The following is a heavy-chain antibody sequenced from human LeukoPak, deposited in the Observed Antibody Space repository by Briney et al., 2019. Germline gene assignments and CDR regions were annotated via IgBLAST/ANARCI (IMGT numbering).Heavy chain of an antibody. V-gene: IGHV1-18*04. CDR2: ISAYNGNT. J-gene: IGHJ4*02. CDR1: GYTFTGYY. D-gene: IGHD3-22*01. Sequence: ASVKVTCKASGYTFTGYYMHWVRQAPGQGLEWMGWISAYNGNTNYAQKLQGRVTMTTDTSTSTAYMELRSLRSDDTAVYYCARTPHYYDSSGNPYYFDYWGQGTLVTVSS. CDR3: ARTPHYYDSSGNPYYFDY.